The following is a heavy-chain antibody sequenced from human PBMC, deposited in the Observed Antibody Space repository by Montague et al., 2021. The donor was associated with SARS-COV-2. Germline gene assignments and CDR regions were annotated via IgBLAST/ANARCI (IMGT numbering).Heavy chain of an antibody. J-gene: IGHJ6*02. CDR2: IKSKTDGGTT. CDR1: GFTFSNAW. V-gene: IGHV3-15*01. CDR3: TTREWLLYYQWGMDV. D-gene: IGHD3-3*01. Sequence: SLRLSCAASGFTFSNAWMSWVRQAPGKGLEWVGRIKSKTDGGTTDYAAPVKGRFTISRDDSKNTLYLQMNSLKTEDTAVYYCTTREWLLYYQWGMDVWGQGTTVTVSS.